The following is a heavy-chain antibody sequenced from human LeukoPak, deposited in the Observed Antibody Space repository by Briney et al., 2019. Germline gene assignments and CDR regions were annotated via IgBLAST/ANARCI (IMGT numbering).Heavy chain of an antibody. D-gene: IGHD2-2*03. CDR3: ASGGYCSSTSCLDY. CDR2: ISSSSSYI. J-gene: IGHJ4*02. Sequence: GGSLRLSCAASGFTFSSYSMNLVRQAPGKGLEWVSSISSSSSYIYYADSVKGRFTISRDNAKNSLYLQMNSLRAEDTAVYYCASGGYCSSTSCLDYWGQGTLVTVSS. CDR1: GFTFSSYS. V-gene: IGHV3-21*01.